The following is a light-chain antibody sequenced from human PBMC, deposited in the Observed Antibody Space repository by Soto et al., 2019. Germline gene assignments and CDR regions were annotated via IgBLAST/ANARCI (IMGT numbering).Light chain of an antibody. V-gene: IGKV1-5*01. CDR2: DVS. CDR1: QSVSTW. CDR3: QQYDNSRT. J-gene: IGKJ1*01. Sequence: DIQLTQSPSTLSASVGDRVTITCRASQSVSTWLAWYQQKPGRAPRLLIYDVSNLESGVPSRFSGTGSGTEFNLTITSLQPEDFAIYYCQQYDNSRTFGQGTKVDIK.